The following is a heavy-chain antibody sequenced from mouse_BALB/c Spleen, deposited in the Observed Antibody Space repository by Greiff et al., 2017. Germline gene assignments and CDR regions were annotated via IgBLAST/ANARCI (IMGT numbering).Heavy chain of an antibody. J-gene: IGHJ4*01. Sequence: LVKTGASVKISCKASGYSFTGYYMHWVKQSHGKSLEWIGYISCYNGATSYNQKFKGKATFTVDTSSSTAYMQFNSLTSEDSAVYYCARSTMITREGYYAMDYWGQGTSVTVSS. V-gene: IGHV1S34*01. CDR1: GYSFTGYY. CDR3: ARSTMITREGYYAMDY. D-gene: IGHD2-4*01. CDR2: ISCYNGAT.